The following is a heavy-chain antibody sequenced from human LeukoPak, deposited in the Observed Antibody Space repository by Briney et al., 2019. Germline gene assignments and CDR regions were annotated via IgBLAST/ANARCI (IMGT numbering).Heavy chain of an antibody. CDR1: GGSFSGYY. Sequence: PSETLSLTCGVYGGSFSGYYWSWIRQPPGKGLEWIGEINHSGSTNYNPSLKSRVTISVDTSKNQFSLKLSSVTAADTAVYYCARGPDISCMDVWGQGTTVTVSS. D-gene: IGHD1-14*01. CDR2: INHSGST. V-gene: IGHV4-34*01. CDR3: ARGPDISCMDV. J-gene: IGHJ6*02.